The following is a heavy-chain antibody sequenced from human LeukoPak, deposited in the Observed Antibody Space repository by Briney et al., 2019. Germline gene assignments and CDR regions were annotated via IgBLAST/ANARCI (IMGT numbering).Heavy chain of an antibody. Sequence: GRSLRLSCAASGFTFSSYGMHWVRQAPGKGLEWVSAISGSGGSTYYADSVKGRFTISRDNSKNTLYLQMNSLRAEDTAVYYCAKSGTTRFYYYYYYMDVWGKGTTVTVSS. V-gene: IGHV3-23*01. CDR2: ISGSGGST. J-gene: IGHJ6*03. CDR1: GFTFSSYG. D-gene: IGHD1-7*01. CDR3: AKSGTTRFYYYYYYMDV.